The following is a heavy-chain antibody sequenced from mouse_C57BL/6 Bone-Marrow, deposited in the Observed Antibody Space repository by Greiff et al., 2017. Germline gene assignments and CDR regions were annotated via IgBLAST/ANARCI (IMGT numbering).Heavy chain of an antibody. CDR2: IDPSDSYT. CDR1: GYTFTSYW. D-gene: IGHD4-1*01. V-gene: IGHV1-59*01. J-gene: IGHJ3*01. CDR3: ARTGWFAY. Sequence: QVQLQQPGAELVRPGTSVKLSCKASGYTFTSYWMHWVKQRPGQGLEWIGVIDPSDSYTNYNQKFKGKATFTVDTSSSTAYMQLSSLTSEDSAVYYCARTGWFAYWGQGTLVTVSA.